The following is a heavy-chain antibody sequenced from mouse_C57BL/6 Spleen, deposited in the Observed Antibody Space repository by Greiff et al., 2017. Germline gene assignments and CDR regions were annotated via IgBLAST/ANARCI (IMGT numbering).Heavy chain of an antibody. CDR1: GYAFSSSW. D-gene: IGHD2-1*01. CDR2: IYPGDGDT. CDR3: ARGIYYGNYDFDY. V-gene: IGHV1-82*01. J-gene: IGHJ2*01. Sequence: VQLQQSGPELVKPGASVKISCKASGYAFSSSWMNWVKQRPGKGLEWIGRIYPGDGDTNYNGKFKGKATLTADKSSSTAYMQLSSLTSEDYAVYFCARGIYYGNYDFDYWGQGTTLTVSS.